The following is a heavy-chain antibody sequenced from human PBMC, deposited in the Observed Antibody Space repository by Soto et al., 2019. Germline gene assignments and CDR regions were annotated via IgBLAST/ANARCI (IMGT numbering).Heavy chain of an antibody. CDR3: AGGRIVGGTTDA. J-gene: IGHJ6*02. D-gene: IGHD1-26*01. CDR1: GYIFTSYD. CDR2: MNPNTGNT. Sequence: QVQLLQSGAEVKKPGASVKVSCKASGYIFTSYDINWVRQATGQGLEWMGWMNPNTGNTGYAQKFQGRVTMTGNISITTANMELYSLRSEDTAVYYCAGGRIVGGTTDAWGQGTTVTVSS. V-gene: IGHV1-8*01.